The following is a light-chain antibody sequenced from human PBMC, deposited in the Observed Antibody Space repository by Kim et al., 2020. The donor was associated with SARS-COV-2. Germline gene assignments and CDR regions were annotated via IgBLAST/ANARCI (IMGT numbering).Light chain of an antibody. CDR2: RAS. CDR1: QSFNTW. J-gene: IGKJ3*01. Sequence: DIQMTQSPSTLSASVGDRVTITCRASQSFNTWLAWYQQKPGKAPKLLIYRASSLESGVPSRFSGSASGTEFTLTISSLQPDDFATYYCQQYDNLPPFTFGPGTKVDIK. V-gene: IGKV1-5*03. CDR3: QQYDNLPPFT.